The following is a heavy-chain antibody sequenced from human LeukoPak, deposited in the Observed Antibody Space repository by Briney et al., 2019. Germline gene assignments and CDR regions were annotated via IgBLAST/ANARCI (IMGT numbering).Heavy chain of an antibody. CDR2: IYSGGST. Sequence: GGSLRLSCAASGFTVSSNYMTWVRQAPGKGLEWVSVIYSGGSTYYADSVKGRFTISRDNSKNTLYLQMNSLRAEDTAVYYCARCYSSGWFDYWGQGTLVTVSS. V-gene: IGHV3-53*01. CDR3: ARCYSSGWFDY. CDR1: GFTVSSNY. D-gene: IGHD6-19*01. J-gene: IGHJ4*02.